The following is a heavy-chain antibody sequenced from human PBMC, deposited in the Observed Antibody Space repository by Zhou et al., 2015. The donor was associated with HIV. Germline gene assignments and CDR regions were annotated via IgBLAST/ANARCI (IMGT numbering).Heavy chain of an antibody. CDR2: IIPIFGTA. J-gene: IGHJ6*03. Sequence: QVQLVQSGAEVKKPGSSVKVSCKASGGTFSSYAISWVRQAPGQGLEWMGGIIPIFGTANYAQKFQGRVTITADESTSTAYMELSSLRSEDTAVYYCASGYCSSTSCPLYYYYYMDVWGKGTTVTVSS. CDR3: ASGYCSSTSCPLYYYYYMDV. D-gene: IGHD2-2*01. V-gene: IGHV1-69*01. CDR1: GGTFSSYA.